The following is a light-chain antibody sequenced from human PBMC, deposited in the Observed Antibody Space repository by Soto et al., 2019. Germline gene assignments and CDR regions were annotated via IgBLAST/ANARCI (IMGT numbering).Light chain of an antibody. V-gene: IGKV1-5*01. Sequence: DIQMTQSPPTLSASVGDRVTITCLASQPISSWLAWYHKKPGKAPKLLIYDSSNLNSGVPSRFSGSGSGTEFTLTISSLQPEDFGIYYCQQYENYWTFGQGTKVEIK. CDR2: DSS. J-gene: IGKJ1*01. CDR1: QPISSW. CDR3: QQYENYWT.